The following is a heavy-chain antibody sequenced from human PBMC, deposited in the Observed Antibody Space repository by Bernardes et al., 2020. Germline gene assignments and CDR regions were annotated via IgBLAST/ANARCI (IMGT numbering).Heavy chain of an antibody. CDR1: GDSLGNTRSY. J-gene: IGHJ5*01. CDR3: ARQPSTVTPFGFDS. V-gene: IGHV4-39*01. D-gene: IGHD4-17*01. CDR2: FYYGGST. Sequence: SETLSLTCSVSGDSLGNTRSYWGWIRQPPVKGLEWIGSFYYGGSTYYNSSLRSRATISVGTSETQFSLKLTSVIATDTAIYYCARQPSTVTPFGFDSWGQGTLITVSS.